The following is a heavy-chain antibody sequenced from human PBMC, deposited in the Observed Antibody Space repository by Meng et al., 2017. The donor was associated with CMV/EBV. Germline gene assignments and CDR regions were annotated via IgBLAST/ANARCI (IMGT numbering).Heavy chain of an antibody. J-gene: IGHJ6*02. CDR3: ARGDSGSYRYYGMDV. CDR1: GYTFTGYY. V-gene: IGHV1-2*02. Sequence: ASEKVSCKASGYTFTGYYMHWVRQAPEQGLEWMGWINPNSGGTNYAQKFQGRVTMTRDTSISTAYMELSRLRSDDTAVYYCARGDSGSYRYYGMDVWGQGTTVTVSS. D-gene: IGHD1-26*01. CDR2: INPNSGGT.